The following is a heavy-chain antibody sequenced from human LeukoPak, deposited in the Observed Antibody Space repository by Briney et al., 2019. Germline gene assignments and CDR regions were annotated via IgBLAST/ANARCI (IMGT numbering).Heavy chain of an antibody. CDR1: GFTFSSYA. D-gene: IGHD2-8*01. Sequence: GGSLRLSCVASGFTFSSYAMTWVRQAPGKGLEWVSGISGSSGRTYYADSVKGRFTISRDNSKNTLYLQMNSLRAEDTAVYYCAKELSLNHWGQGTLVTVSS. CDR2: ISGSSGRT. J-gene: IGHJ4*02. CDR3: AKELSLNH. V-gene: IGHV3-23*01.